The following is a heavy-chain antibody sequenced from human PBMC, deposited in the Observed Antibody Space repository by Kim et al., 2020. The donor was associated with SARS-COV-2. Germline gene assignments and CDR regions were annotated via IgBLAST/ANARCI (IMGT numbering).Heavy chain of an antibody. CDR1: GGTFSSYA. J-gene: IGHJ6*02. Sequence: SVKVSCKASGGTFSSYAISWVRQAPGQGLEWMGGIIPIFGTANYAQKFQGRVTITADESTSTAYMELSSLRSEDTAVYYCARTWSHISLYYYYGIDVWGQGTTVTVSS. CDR3: ARTWSHISLYYYYGIDV. V-gene: IGHV1-69*13. CDR2: IIPIFGTA. D-gene: IGHD2-21*01.